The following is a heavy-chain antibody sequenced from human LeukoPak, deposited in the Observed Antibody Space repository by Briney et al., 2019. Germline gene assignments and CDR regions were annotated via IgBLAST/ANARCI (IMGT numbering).Heavy chain of an antibody. CDR1: GFTFSSYT. Sequence: GGSLRLSCAASGFTFSSYTMNWVRQAPGKGLEWVSYIASGGGTIYYADSVKGRFTISRDNATNSLYLQMNSLRVDDTAVYYCARGHRAWSYWGQGNLVTVSS. J-gene: IGHJ4*02. CDR3: ARGHRAWSY. V-gene: IGHV3-48*04. CDR2: IASGGGTI. D-gene: IGHD3-3*01.